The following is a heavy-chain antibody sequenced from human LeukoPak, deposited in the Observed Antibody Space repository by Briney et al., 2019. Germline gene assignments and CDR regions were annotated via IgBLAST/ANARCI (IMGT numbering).Heavy chain of an antibody. V-gene: IGHV1-2*02. CDR2: INPNSGGT. CDR3: ARRESDSSLGAFDI. CDR1: GYTFTGYY. J-gene: IGHJ3*02. Sequence: ASVKVSCKASGYTFTGYYMHWVRQAPGQGLEWMGWINPNSGGTNYAQKFQGRVTMTRDTSISTAYMELSRLRSDDTAVYYCARRESDSSLGAFDIWGQGTMVTVSS. D-gene: IGHD6-13*01.